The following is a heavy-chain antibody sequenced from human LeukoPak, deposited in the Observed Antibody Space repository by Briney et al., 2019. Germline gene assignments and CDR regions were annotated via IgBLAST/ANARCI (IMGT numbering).Heavy chain of an antibody. V-gene: IGHV4-34*01. Sequence: GSLRLSCAASGFTFSSYEMNWVRQPPGKGLEWTGEIYHSGSARYNPSLKSRVIISVDTSKNQFSLKLSSVTAADTAVYYCARDMAREAITTIRGVRRPRYNWFEPWGQGTLVTVSS. CDR3: ARDMAREAITTIRGVRRPRYNWFEP. CDR1: GFTFSSYE. CDR2: IYHSGSA. J-gene: IGHJ5*02. D-gene: IGHD3-10*01.